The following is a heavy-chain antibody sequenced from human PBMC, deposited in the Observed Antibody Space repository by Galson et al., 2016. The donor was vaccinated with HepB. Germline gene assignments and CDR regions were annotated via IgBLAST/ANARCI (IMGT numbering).Heavy chain of an antibody. Sequence: SLRLSCAASGFTFDDYAMHWVRQVPGKGLEWLSGLNWNSDMIGYADSVKGRFTISRDNAKNSLYLQMNSLRPEDTALYYCAKDRSAGSVASDHRGQGTLVTVSS. V-gene: IGHV3-9*01. CDR1: GFTFDDYA. D-gene: IGHD6-19*01. CDR2: LNWNSDMI. CDR3: AKDRSAGSVASDH. J-gene: IGHJ4*02.